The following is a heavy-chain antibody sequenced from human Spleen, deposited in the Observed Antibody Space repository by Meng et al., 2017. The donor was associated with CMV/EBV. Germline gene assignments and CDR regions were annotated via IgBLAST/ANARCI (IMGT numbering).Heavy chain of an antibody. J-gene: IGHJ3*02. CDR2: IYSGGST. V-gene: IGHV3-66*01. CDR3: TRERLYQPLWGDALDI. CDR1: GFTVSSNY. Sequence: GESLKISCAASGFTVSSNYMSWVRQAPGKGLEWVSVIYSGGSTYYADSVKGRFTISRDNAKNSLFLQMNSLRAEDTAVYYCTRERLYQPLWGDALDIWGQGTMVTVSS. D-gene: IGHD2-2*01.